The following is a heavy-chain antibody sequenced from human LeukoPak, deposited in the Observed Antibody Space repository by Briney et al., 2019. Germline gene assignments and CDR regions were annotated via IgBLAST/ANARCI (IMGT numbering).Heavy chain of an antibody. CDR3: ARRDCSSTSCYTSDYYYVMDV. CDR1: GGSFSGYY. D-gene: IGHD2-2*02. V-gene: IGHV4-34*01. J-gene: IGHJ6*02. CDR2: INHSGST. Sequence: SETLSLTRAVYGGSFSGYYWSWIRQPPGKGMEWIGEINHSGSTNYNPSLKSRVTISVDTSKNQFSLKLSSVTAADTAVYYCARRDCSSTSCYTSDYYYVMDVWGQGTTVTVSS.